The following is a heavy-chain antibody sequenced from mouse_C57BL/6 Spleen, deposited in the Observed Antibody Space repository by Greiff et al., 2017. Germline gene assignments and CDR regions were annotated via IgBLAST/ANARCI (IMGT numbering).Heavy chain of an antibody. Sequence: QVQLQQPGAELVKPGASVKMSCKASGYTFTSCWITWVKQRPGQGLEWIGDIYPGSGSTNYNEKFKSKATLTVDTSSSTAYMQLSSLTSEDSAVYYCARWDGSSLLFAYWGQGTLVTVSA. D-gene: IGHD1-1*01. CDR1: GYTFTSCW. V-gene: IGHV1-55*01. CDR3: ARWDGSSLLFAY. J-gene: IGHJ3*01. CDR2: IYPGSGST.